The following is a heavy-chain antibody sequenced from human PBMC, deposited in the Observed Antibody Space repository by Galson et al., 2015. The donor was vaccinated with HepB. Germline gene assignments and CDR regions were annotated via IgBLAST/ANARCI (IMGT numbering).Heavy chain of an antibody. D-gene: IGHD6-13*01. CDR3: AREGSKAAAGTVDY. J-gene: IGHJ4*02. Sequence: SLRLSCAASGFTVSSNYMSWVRQAPGKGLEWVSVIYSGGSTYYADSVKGRFTISRDNSKNTLYLQMNSLRAEDTAVYYCAREGSKAAAGTVDYWGQGTLVTVSS. CDR2: IYSGGST. V-gene: IGHV3-66*01. CDR1: GFTVSSNY.